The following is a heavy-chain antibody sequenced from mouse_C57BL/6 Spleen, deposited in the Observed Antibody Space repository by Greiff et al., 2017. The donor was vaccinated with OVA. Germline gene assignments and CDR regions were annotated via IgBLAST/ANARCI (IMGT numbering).Heavy chain of an antibody. V-gene: IGHV1-81*01. CDR2: IYPRSGNT. Sequence: QVKLLQSGAELARPGASVKLSCTASGYTFTSYGISWVKQRPGQGLEWIGEIYPRSGNTYYNEKFKGKATLTADKSYSTAYLELRSLTSEDSAVYFCARGRGSSPDYWGQGTTLTVSS. J-gene: IGHJ2*01. D-gene: IGHD1-1*01. CDR3: ARGRGSSPDY. CDR1: GYTFTSYG.